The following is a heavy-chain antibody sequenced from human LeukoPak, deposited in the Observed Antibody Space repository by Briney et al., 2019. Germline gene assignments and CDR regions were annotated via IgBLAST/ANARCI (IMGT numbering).Heavy chain of an antibody. CDR2: ISGNGGST. Sequence: PGGSLRLSCAASGFTFDYYEMNWVRQAPGKGLEWVSAISGNGGSTYYADSVKGRFTISRDNSKNTLYLQMNSLRAEDTAVYYCAKEGVRGFDYWGQGTLVTVSS. CDR3: AKEGVRGFDY. D-gene: IGHD3-16*01. J-gene: IGHJ4*02. V-gene: IGHV3-23*01. CDR1: GFTFDYYE.